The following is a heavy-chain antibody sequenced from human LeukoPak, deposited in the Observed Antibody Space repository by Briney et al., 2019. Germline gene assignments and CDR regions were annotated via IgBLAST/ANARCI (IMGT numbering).Heavy chain of an antibody. D-gene: IGHD2-2*01. CDR1: GGSISSYY. Sequence: PSETLSLTCTVSGGSISSYYWSWIRQPPGKGLEWIGYIYYSGTTNYNPSLKSRVTISVDTSKNQFSLKLSSVTAAGTAVYYCARSGYCSSTSCYNWFDPWGQGTLVTVSS. CDR2: IYYSGTT. J-gene: IGHJ5*02. CDR3: ARSGYCSSTSCYNWFDP. V-gene: IGHV4-59*12.